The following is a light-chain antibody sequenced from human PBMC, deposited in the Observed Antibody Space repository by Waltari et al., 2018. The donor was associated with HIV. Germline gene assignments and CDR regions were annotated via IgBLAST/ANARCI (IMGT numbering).Light chain of an antibody. CDR1: SSNIENDN. V-gene: IGLV1-47*01. CDR2: KNF. CDR3: VGWASSLTPYV. Sequence: QSFLTQPPSASGTPGQTVTISCSGSSSNIENDNVYWYQQLPGMTPKLLIYKNFLRPSGVPDRFAASKSGTSASLTISGLRSADEADYYCVGWASSLTPYVSGAVTSVAAL. J-gene: IGLJ1*01.